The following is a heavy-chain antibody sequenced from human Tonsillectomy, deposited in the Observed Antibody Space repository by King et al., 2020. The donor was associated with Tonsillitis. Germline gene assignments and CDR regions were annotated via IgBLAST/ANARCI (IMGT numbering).Heavy chain of an antibody. V-gene: IGHV4-38-2*02. CDR1: GYSISSGYY. J-gene: IGHJ4*02. D-gene: IGHD4-17*01. Sequence: QLQESGPGLVKPSETLSLTCTVSGYSISSGYYWGWIRQPPGKGLEWIGRIYHSGSTYYNPSLKSRVTISVDTSKNQFSLKLSSVTAADTAVYYCARDAGAVTIWGDFDYWGQGTLVTVSS. CDR2: IYHSGST. CDR3: ARDAGAVTIWGDFDY.